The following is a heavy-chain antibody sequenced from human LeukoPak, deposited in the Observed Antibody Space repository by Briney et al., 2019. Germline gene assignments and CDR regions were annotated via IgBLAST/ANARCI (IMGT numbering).Heavy chain of an antibody. V-gene: IGHV3-23*01. Sequence: PGGSLRLSCAASGFTFSSYAMSWVRQAPGKGLEWVSAISGSGGSTYYADSVKGRFTISRDNSKNTLYLQMNSLRAEDTAVYYCAKDLAMIVVVIGFDYWGQGTLVTVSS. CDR3: AKDLAMIVVVIGFDY. J-gene: IGHJ4*02. D-gene: IGHD3-22*01. CDR2: ISGSGGST. CDR1: GFTFSSYA.